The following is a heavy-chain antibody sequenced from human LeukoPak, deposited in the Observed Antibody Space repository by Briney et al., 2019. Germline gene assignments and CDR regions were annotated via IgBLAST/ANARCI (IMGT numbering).Heavy chain of an antibody. Sequence: SETLSLTCAVYGRSFSGYYWSWIRQPPGKGLEWIGEINHSGSTNYNPSLKSRVTISVDTSKNQFSLKLSSVTAADTAVYYCARGVFGVVINYYYYYMDVWGKGTTVTVSS. V-gene: IGHV4-34*01. CDR3: ARGVFGVVINYYYYYMDV. CDR1: GRSFSGYY. CDR2: INHSGST. J-gene: IGHJ6*03. D-gene: IGHD3-3*01.